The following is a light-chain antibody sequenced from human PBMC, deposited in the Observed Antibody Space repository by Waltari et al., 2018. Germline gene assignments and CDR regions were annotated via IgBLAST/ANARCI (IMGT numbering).Light chain of an antibody. CDR2: DAS. CDR1: QSVSSY. J-gene: IGKJ4*01. CDR3: QQRSNWPPLT. V-gene: IGKV3-11*01. Sequence: EIVLTQYPATLSLSPGERATLSCTTSQSVSSYLAWYQQKPGQAPRLLIYDASNRATGIPARFSGSGSATDFTLTIRRLEPEDFAVYYCQQRSNWPPLTFGGGTKVEIK.